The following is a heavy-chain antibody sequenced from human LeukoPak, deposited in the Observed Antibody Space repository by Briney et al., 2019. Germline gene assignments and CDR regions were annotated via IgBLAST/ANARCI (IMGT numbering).Heavy chain of an antibody. D-gene: IGHD3-16*01. CDR2: ITGSGGST. J-gene: IGHJ4*02. Sequence: GGSLRLSCTASGFTFSSHAMTWVRQAPGKGLEWGSSITGSGGSTFYAASVKGRFTISRDNSKNTLYLQMNNLRAEDTAVYYCAKLGISDGIGYWGQGTLVTVSS. CDR1: GFTFSSHA. V-gene: IGHV3-23*01. CDR3: AKLGISDGIGY.